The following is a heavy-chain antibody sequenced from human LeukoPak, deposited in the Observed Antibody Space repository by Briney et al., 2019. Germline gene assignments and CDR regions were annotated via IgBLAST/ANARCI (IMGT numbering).Heavy chain of an antibody. V-gene: IGHV3-30*18. D-gene: IGHD2-8*02. CDR1: GFTFSSYG. Sequence: GGSLRLSCAASGFTFSSYGMHWVRQAPGKGLEWVAVISYDGSNKYYADSVKGRFTISRDNSKNTLYLQMNSLRAEDTAVYYCAKDPGLDYWGQGTLVTVSS. CDR2: ISYDGSNK. J-gene: IGHJ4*02. CDR3: AKDPGLDY.